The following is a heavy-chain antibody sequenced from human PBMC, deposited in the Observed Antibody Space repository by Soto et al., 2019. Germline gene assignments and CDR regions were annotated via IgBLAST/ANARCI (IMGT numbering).Heavy chain of an antibody. J-gene: IGHJ6*02. D-gene: IGHD2-15*01. CDR1: GGTFSSYA. V-gene: IGHV1-69*13. CDR2: IIPIFGTA. CDR3: ARGGSYCSVGSCRFLHYYYGMDV. Sequence: SVKVSCKASGGTFSSYAISWVRQAPGQGLEWMGGIIPIFGTANYAQKFQGRGTITADESTSTAYMELSSLRSEDTAVYYCARGGSYCSVGSCRFLHYYYGMDVWGQGTTVTVSS.